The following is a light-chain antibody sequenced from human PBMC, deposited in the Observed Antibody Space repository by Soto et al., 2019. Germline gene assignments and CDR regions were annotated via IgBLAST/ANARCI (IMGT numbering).Light chain of an antibody. CDR3: LLSYNGVRV. CDR1: TGAVTSGHY. J-gene: IGLJ3*02. CDR2: DTS. V-gene: IGLV7-46*01. Sequence: QAVVAQEPSLTVSPGGTVTLTCDSSTGAVTSGHYAYWIQQKPGHAPRTLIYDTSNKHSWTPVRFSGSLLGGKAALTLSGAQPEDEAEYYCLLSYNGVRVFGGGTKVTVL.